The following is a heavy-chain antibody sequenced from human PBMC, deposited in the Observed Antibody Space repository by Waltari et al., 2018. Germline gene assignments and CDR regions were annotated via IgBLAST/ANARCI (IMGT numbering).Heavy chain of an antibody. V-gene: IGHV3-9*01. J-gene: IGHJ4*02. D-gene: IGHD5-12*01. CDR3: AKGGGRWLQLRYFDY. CDR2: ISWNSGSI. Sequence: EVQLVESGGGLVQPGRSLRLSCAASGFTFDDYAMPWVRQAPGKGLEWVSGISWNSGSIGYADSVKGRFTISRDNAKNSLYLQMNSLRAEDTALYYCAKGGGRWLQLRYFDYWGQGTLVTVSS. CDR1: GFTFDDYA.